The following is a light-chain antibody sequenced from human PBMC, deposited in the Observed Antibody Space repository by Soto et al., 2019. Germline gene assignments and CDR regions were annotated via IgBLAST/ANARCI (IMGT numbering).Light chain of an antibody. V-gene: IGLV2-14*01. CDR3: SSYTSSNTLV. Sequence: QSALTQPASVSGSPGQSITISCTGTSSDVGAYNYVSWYQQHPSKAPKLMIFEVSDRPSGVSNRFSGSKSGNTASLTISGLQAEDEADYYCSSYTSSNTLVFGGGTKVTVL. J-gene: IGLJ2*01. CDR2: EVS. CDR1: SSDVGAYNY.